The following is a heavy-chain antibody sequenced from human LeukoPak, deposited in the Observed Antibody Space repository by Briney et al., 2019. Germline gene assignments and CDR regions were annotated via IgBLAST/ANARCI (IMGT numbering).Heavy chain of an antibody. CDR3: TRELRGIASHYHGMDV. CDR1: GFSFSTYD. V-gene: IGHV3-13*01. CDR2: LGTNGDS. J-gene: IGHJ6*02. Sequence: GGSLRLSCVASGFSFSTYDMYWVRQAAGRGLEWVSALGTNGDSYYLGSVKGRFTISRDDGKNSLYLQVNSLGVEDTAVYYCTRELRGIASHYHGMDVWGQGTTVTVSS. D-gene: IGHD6-6*01.